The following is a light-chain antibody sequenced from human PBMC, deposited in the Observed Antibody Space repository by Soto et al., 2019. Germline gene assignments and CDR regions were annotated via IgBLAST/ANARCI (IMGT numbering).Light chain of an antibody. J-gene: IGLJ1*01. CDR2: DVS. CDR1: SSDVGGYNY. V-gene: IGLV2-14*03. CDR3: SSYTTSNTRQIV. Sequence: QSVLTQPASVSGSPGQSITISCTGTSSDVGGYNYVSWCQHHPGKAPKLIIYDVSNRPSGVSNRFSGSKSGNTASLTISGPQPEDEADYYCSSYTTSNTRQIVFGTGTKVTVL.